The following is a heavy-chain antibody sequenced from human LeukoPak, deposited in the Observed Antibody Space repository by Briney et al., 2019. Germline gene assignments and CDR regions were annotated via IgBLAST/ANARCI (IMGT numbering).Heavy chain of an antibody. CDR1: GYTFTSYG. J-gene: IGHJ5*02. V-gene: IGHV1-8*02. CDR2: MNPNSGNT. Sequence: GASVKVSCKASGYTFTSYGISWVRQAPGQGLEWMGWMNPNSGNTGYAQKFQGRVTMTRNTSISTAYMELSSLRSEDTAVYYCARLLDFWSGYYITPWGQGTLVTVSS. CDR3: ARLLDFWSGYYITP. D-gene: IGHD3-3*01.